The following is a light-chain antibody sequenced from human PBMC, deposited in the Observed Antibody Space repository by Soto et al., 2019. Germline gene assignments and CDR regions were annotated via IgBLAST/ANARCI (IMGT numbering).Light chain of an antibody. J-gene: IGKJ1*01. Sequence: DIQMTPSPSTLSASVGDRVTITCRASQSISSWLAWYQQKPGKAPELLIYAASYLQRGVPSRFRGSGSGTDFTLTISSLQPEDFASYYCQQSYNVLSWTFGQGTKVDIK. CDR3: QQSYNVLSWT. CDR2: AAS. V-gene: IGKV1-39*01. CDR1: QSISSW.